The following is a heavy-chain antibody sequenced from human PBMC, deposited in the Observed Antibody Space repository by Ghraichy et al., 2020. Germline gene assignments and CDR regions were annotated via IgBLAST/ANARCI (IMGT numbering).Heavy chain of an antibody. CDR1: GFTFSSYW. CDR3: ARDVVRGYCSSTSCYLDF. J-gene: IGHJ4*02. V-gene: IGHV3-7*01. D-gene: IGHD2-2*01. CDR2: IKQDGSEK. Sequence: GGSLRLSCAASGFTFSSYWMSWVRQTPGKGLEWVANIKQDGSEKYYVDSVKGRFTISRDNAKNSLYLQMNSLRAEDTAVYYCARDVVRGYCSSTSCYLDFWGQGPLVTVSS.